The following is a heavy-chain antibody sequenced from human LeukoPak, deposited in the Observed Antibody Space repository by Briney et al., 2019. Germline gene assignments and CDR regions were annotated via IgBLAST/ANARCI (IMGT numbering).Heavy chain of an antibody. V-gene: IGHV3-23*01. Sequence: GGSLRLSCAASGFTFSSFAMTWVRQAPGKGLEWVSSIIGTGVSTFYADSVKGRFTISRDNSKNTLYLQMSSLRAEDTAVYYCAKGKAYNNLDWFDPWGQGTLVTVSS. D-gene: IGHD4-11*01. J-gene: IGHJ5*02. CDR3: AKGKAYNNLDWFDP. CDR2: IIGTGVST. CDR1: GFTFSSFA.